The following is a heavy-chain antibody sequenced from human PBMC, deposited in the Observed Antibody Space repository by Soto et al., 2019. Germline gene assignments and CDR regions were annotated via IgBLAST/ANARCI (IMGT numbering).Heavy chain of an antibody. J-gene: IGHJ4*02. CDR1: GFTFSSYA. CDR3: ARDPGGTDFAEWTYYFDY. CDR2: ISYDGSNK. D-gene: IGHD3-3*01. V-gene: IGHV3-30-3*01. Sequence: QVQLVESGGGVVQPGRSLRLSCAASGFTFSSYAMHWVRQAPGKGLEWVAVISYDGSNKYYADSVKGRFTISRDNSKNTLDLQMNCLRAEDTAVYYCARDPGGTDFAEWTYYFDYWGQGTLVTVSS.